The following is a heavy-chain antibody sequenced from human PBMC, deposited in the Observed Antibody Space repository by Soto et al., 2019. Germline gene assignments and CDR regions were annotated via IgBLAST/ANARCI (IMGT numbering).Heavy chain of an antibody. CDR3: VKDFRCAD. Sequence: EVQLLESGGGLVQPGGSLRLSCVASGFTFMSNAMSWVRQAPGKGLEWVSAISGDGADTYYADPVRGRFTISRDNSKNTLSLQMNSLRDEDTALYYCVKDFRCADWGQGTRVTVSS. J-gene: IGHJ4*02. CDR1: GFTFMSNA. CDR2: ISGDGADT. D-gene: IGHD2-8*01. V-gene: IGHV3-23*01.